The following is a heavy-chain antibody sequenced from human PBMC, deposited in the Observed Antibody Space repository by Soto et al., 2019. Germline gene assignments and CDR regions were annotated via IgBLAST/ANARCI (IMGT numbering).Heavy chain of an antibody. D-gene: IGHD2-21*02. CDR2: INPNSGGT. J-gene: IGHJ6*02. CDR3: ARAGDPGHYYYYGMDV. CDR1: GYTFTGYY. Sequence: GASVKVSCKASGYTFTGYYMHWVRQAPGQGLEWMGWINPNSGGTNYAQKFQGRVTMTRDTSISTAYMELSRLRSDDTAVYYCARAGDPGHYYYYGMDVWGQGTTVTVS. V-gene: IGHV1-2*02.